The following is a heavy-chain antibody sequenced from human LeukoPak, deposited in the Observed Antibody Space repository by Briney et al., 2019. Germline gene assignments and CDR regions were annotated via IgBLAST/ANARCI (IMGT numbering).Heavy chain of an antibody. CDR1: GFXFDDYT. V-gene: IGHV3-43*01. Sequence: GGSLRLSCAASGFXFDDYTMHWVRQAPGKSLEWVSLITWDGFTTSYADSVKGRFTISGDNSKKSLSLHMNNLKTEDTALYYCALIQPFDYWGQGTLVTVSS. J-gene: IGHJ4*02. CDR2: ITWDGFTT. D-gene: IGHD3-16*01. CDR3: ALIQPFDY.